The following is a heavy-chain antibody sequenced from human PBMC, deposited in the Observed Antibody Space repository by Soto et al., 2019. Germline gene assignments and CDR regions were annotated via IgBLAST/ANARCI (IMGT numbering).Heavy chain of an antibody. CDR3: ARRLIANCNKGHAFDF. J-gene: IGHJ3*01. CDR1: GGSVSSGNYF. Sequence: QLQLQESGPGVVKPAETLSLKCAVSGGSVSSGNYFWGWIRQPPGKGLEWIGNIYYNGGTYYSPSLKRPVAMPVDTAQNQFSLRLTSVTAADTAVYYCARRLIANCNKGHAFDFWGQGTLVTVSS. V-gene: IGHV4-39*01. D-gene: IGHD1-20*01. CDR2: IYYNGGT.